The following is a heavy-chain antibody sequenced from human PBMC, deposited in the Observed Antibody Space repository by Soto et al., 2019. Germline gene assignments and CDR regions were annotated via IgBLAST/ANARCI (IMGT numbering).Heavy chain of an antibody. J-gene: IGHJ4*02. CDR3: AHRVLRTVFGLLTTIAMYFDF. V-gene: IGHV2-5*02. Sequence: QITLNESGPTVVRPTETLTLTYRFSGFSLTTSGVGVGWIRQSPGKAPEWLALIYWDDDKRYSASLKSRLTTSKGTSKDHVVLTVSDLDSKDTATYYCAHRVLRTVFGLLTTIAMYFDFWGKGTPVAVPS. CDR1: GFSLTTSGVG. CDR2: IYWDDDK. D-gene: IGHD3-3*01.